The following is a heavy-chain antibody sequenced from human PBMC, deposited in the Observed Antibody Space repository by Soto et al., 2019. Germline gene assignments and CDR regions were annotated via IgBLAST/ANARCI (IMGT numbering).Heavy chain of an antibody. V-gene: IGHV5-51*01. D-gene: IGHD3-22*01. Sequence: PGESLKISCKGSGYSFTSYWIGWVRQMPGKGLEWMGIIYPGDSDTRYSPSFQGQVTISADKSISTAYLQWSSLKASDTAMYYCARRQIYYDSSGYYLGAFDIWGQGTMVTVSS. J-gene: IGHJ3*02. CDR3: ARRQIYYDSSGYYLGAFDI. CDR1: GYSFTSYW. CDR2: IYPGDSDT.